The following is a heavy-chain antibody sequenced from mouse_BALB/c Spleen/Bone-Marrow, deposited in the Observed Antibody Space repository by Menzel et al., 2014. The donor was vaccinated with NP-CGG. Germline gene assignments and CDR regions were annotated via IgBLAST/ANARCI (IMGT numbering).Heavy chain of an antibody. CDR1: GYTFTNYW. CDR3: AIHGEAMDY. Sequence: VKLVESGAELVRPGTSVKMSCKAAGYTFTNYWIGWVKQRPGHGLEWIGDIYPGGGYTNYNAKFKGKATLTADTSSSTAYMQLSSLTSEDSAVYYCAIHGEAMDYWGQGTSVTVSS. V-gene: IGHV1-63*02. CDR2: IYPGGGYT. J-gene: IGHJ4*01.